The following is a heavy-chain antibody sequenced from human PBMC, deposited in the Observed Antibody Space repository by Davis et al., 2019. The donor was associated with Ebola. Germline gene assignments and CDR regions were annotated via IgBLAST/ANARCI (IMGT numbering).Heavy chain of an antibody. CDR3: ARGTVGIEIYFDS. J-gene: IGHJ4*02. V-gene: IGHV3-13*01. Sequence: PGGSLRLSCAASGSTFSSYDMHWVRQATGKGLEWVSAIGIGGDTHYPGSVKGRFTISRDLSSNTLYLQMNTLRPDDTALYYCARGTVGIEIYFDSWGQGTLVTVSS. CDR1: GSTFSSYD. CDR2: IGIGGDT. D-gene: IGHD1-26*01.